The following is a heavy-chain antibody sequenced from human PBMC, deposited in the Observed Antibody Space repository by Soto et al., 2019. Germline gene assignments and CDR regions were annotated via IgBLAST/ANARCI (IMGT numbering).Heavy chain of an antibody. CDR1: GFTFSSYA. D-gene: IGHD3-16*01. CDR2: ISGSGGST. Sequence: GGSLRLSCAASGFTFSSYAMSWVRQAPGKGLEWVSAISGSGGSTYYADSVKGRFTISRDNSKNTLYLQMNSLRAEDTAVYYCAKNGAGGAAQPLYYYYYYGMDVWGQGTTVTVSS. CDR3: AKNGAGGAAQPLYYYYYYGMDV. V-gene: IGHV3-23*01. J-gene: IGHJ6*02.